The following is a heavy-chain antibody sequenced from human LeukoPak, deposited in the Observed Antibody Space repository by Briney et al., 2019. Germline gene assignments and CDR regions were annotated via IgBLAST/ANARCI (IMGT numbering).Heavy chain of an antibody. Sequence: ASVKVSCKASGYTFTGYYMHWVRQAPGQGLEWMGWINPNSGGTNYAQKFQGRVTMTRDTSISTAYMELSRLRSDDTAVYYRARPADYVSWFDPWGQGTQVTVSS. D-gene: IGHD3-16*01. V-gene: IGHV1-2*02. CDR2: INPNSGGT. J-gene: IGHJ5*02. CDR3: ARPADYVSWFDP. CDR1: GYTFTGYY.